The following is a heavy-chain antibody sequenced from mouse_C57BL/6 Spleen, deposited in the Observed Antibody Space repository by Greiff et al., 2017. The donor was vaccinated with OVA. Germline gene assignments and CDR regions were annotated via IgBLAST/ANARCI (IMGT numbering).Heavy chain of an antibody. D-gene: IGHD4-1*02. CDR3: ARVNWVYWYFDV. V-gene: IGHV3-6*01. CDR1: GYSITSGYY. Sequence: EVKLQESGPGLVKPSQSLSLTCSVTGYSITSGYYWNWIRQFPGNKLEWMGYISYDGSNNYNPSLKNRISITRDTSKNQFFLKLNSVTTEDTATYYCARVNWVYWYFDVWGTGTTVTVSS. CDR2: ISYDGSN. J-gene: IGHJ1*03.